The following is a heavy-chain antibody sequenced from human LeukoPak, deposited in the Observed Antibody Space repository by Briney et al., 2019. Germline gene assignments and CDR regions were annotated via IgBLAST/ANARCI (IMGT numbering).Heavy chain of an antibody. CDR3: AREWPRGWGGQVGVFDL. V-gene: IGHV3-21*01. J-gene: IGHJ2*01. Sequence: PGGSLRLSCAASGFTFSSYSMNWVRQAPGKGLEWVSSIRSSSSYKYYADSVKGRFTISRDNAKNSLYLQMNSLRAEDTAVYYCAREWPRGWGGQVGVFDLWGRGTLVTVSS. CDR1: GFTFSSYS. D-gene: IGHD3-22*01. CDR2: IRSSSSYK.